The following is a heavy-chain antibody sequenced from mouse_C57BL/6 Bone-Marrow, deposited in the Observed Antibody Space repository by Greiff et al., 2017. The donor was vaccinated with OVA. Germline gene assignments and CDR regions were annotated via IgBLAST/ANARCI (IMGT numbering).Heavy chain of an antibody. V-gene: IGHV5-4*03. CDR1: GFTFSSYA. Sequence: EVKVVESGGGLVKPGGSLKLSCAASGFTFSSYAMSWVRQTPEKRLEWVATISDGGSYTYYPDNVKGRFTISRDNAKNNLYLQMSHLKSEDTATYYGARVGGNACYSNYEYVDVWGTGTTVTVSS. CDR2: ISDGGSYT. J-gene: IGHJ1*03. D-gene: IGHD2-5*01. CDR3: ARVGGNACYSNYEYVDV.